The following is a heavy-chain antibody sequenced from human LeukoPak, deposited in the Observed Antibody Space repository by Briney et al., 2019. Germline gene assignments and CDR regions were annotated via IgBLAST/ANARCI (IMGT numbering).Heavy chain of an antibody. CDR1: GFTFSNYA. Sequence: PGGSLRLSCEASGFTFSNYAMSWVRQAPGKGLEWVAIITYDGSNEYYADSVKGRFTISRDNSKNTLYLQMNSLRAEDTAVYYCARVEMTTISFDYWGEGTLVTVSS. V-gene: IGHV3-30*14. CDR3: ARVEMTTISFDY. CDR2: ITYDGSNE. J-gene: IGHJ4*02. D-gene: IGHD5-24*01.